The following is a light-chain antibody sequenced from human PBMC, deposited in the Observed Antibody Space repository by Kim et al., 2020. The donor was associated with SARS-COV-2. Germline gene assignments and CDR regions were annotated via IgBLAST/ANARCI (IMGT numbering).Light chain of an antibody. Sequence: SPDENAPLSCRATQYISSSLAWYQQKPGQPPRLLIHGASTRATGIPARFSGSGSGTDFTLTISSLQFEDSAVYYCQHYYNWPRTFGQGTKVDIK. CDR2: GAS. V-gene: IGKV3D-15*01. J-gene: IGKJ1*01. CDR3: QHYYNWPRT. CDR1: QYISSS.